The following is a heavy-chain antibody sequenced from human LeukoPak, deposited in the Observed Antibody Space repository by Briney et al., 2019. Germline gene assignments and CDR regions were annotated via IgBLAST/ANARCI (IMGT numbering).Heavy chain of an antibody. CDR1: GYSFTSYW. Sequence: KGGESLKISCKGSGYSFTSYWIGWVRQMPGKGLEWMGIIYPSDSDTRYRPSFQGQVTISADKSISTAYLQWSSLKASDTAMYYCVRQKMATTALIWGQGTMVIVSS. CDR2: IYPSDSDT. D-gene: IGHD5-24*01. CDR3: VRQKMATTALI. J-gene: IGHJ3*02. V-gene: IGHV5-51*01.